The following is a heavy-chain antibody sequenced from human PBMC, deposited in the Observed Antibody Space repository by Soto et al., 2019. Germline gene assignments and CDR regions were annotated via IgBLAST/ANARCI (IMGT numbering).Heavy chain of an antibody. J-gene: IGHJ4*02. CDR2: MNPNSGNT. Sequence: ASVKVSCKASGYTFTSYYMHWVRQAPGQGLEWMGWMNPNSGNTGYAQKFQGKVTMTRSTSISTAYMELSSLRSGDTAVYYCAREKSGYYDYWGQGTLVTVSS. CDR1: GYTFTSYY. CDR3: AREKSGYYDY. V-gene: IGHV1-8*02. D-gene: IGHD3-3*01.